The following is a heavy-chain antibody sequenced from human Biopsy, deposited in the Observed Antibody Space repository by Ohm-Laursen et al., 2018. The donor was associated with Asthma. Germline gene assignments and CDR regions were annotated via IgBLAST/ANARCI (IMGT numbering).Heavy chain of an antibody. V-gene: IGHV3-53*01. D-gene: IGHD3-22*01. CDR3: ARGDSSNWSHYYFDY. Sequence: LSLTCAVSGFAVSRDYVFWVRQAPGKGLEWVSVIYSGGTSHTADSVRGRFTISRDYSKNTLYLQMHSLRAEDTAVYYCARGDSSNWSHYYFDYWGQGTLVTVSS. CDR1: GFAVSRDY. CDR2: IYSGGTS. J-gene: IGHJ4*02.